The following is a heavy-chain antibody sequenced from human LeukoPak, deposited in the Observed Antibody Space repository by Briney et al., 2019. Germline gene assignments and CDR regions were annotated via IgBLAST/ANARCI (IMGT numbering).Heavy chain of an antibody. CDR3: AREVLDYDILTGYYKDWYFDL. J-gene: IGHJ2*01. CDR1: GFTFSSYT. V-gene: IGHV3-64D*09. CDR2: ININGGRT. Sequence: GGSLRLSCSVSGFTFSSYTMHWVRQAPGKGLEYVSSININGGRTYYADSVKGRFTISRDNSKNTLYLQMSSLRPEDTAVYYCAREVLDYDILTGYYKDWYFDLWGRGTLVTVSS. D-gene: IGHD3-9*01.